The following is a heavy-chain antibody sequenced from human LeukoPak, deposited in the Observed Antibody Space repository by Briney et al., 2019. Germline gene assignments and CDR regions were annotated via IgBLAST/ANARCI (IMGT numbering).Heavy chain of an antibody. Sequence: PGGSLRLSCAASGFTFSSYAMHWVRQAPGKGLEYVSAICSNRGSTYYANSVNGRFTISRDNSKNTLYLQMGSLRAEDMAVYYCARGSSFSMNWGQGTLVTVSS. V-gene: IGHV3-64*01. D-gene: IGHD2/OR15-2a*01. CDR1: GFTFSSYA. CDR3: ARGSSFSMN. J-gene: IGHJ4*02. CDR2: ICSNRGST.